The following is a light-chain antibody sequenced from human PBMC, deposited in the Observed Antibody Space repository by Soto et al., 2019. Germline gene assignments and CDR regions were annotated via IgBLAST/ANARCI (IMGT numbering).Light chain of an antibody. V-gene: IGKV3-20*01. CDR1: QSVSRNY. Sequence: EIVLTQSPGTLSLSPGERATLSCRASQSVSRNYLAWYQQKPGQAPRLLIYDASSRATGIPDRFSGSGSETDFTLTISRLEPEDFAVYYCQQYDSSPWTFGQGTKVEIK. CDR2: DAS. CDR3: QQYDSSPWT. J-gene: IGKJ1*01.